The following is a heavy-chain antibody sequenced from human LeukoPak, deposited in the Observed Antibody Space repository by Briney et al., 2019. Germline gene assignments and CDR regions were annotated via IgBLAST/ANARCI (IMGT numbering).Heavy chain of an antibody. CDR3: AREYGIAVAGTDARWFDP. J-gene: IGHJ5*02. CDR2: TYYRSKWYN. V-gene: IGHV6-1*01. D-gene: IGHD6-19*01. Sequence: SQTLSLTCAISGDSVSSNSAAWNWIRQSPSRGLEWLGRTYYRSKWYNDYAVSVKSRITINPDTSKNQFSLKLSSVTTADTAVYYCAREYGIAVAGTDARWFDPWGQGTLVTVSS. CDR1: GDSVSSNSAA.